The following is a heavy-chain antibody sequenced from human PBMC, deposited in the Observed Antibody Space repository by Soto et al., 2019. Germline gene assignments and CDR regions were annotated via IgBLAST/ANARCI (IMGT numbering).Heavy chain of an antibody. Sequence: VASVKVSCKPSGYPFTDLYIHWVRQAPGLGLEWMGWIDPRSGASRKTQRFQGRFTMTRDTSTNTVYMELSSLRSDDTAVYFCARDNYCSLDYWGQGTLVTVSS. CDR3: ARDNYCSLDY. D-gene: IGHD2-15*01. CDR1: GYPFTDLY. V-gene: IGHV1-2*02. J-gene: IGHJ4*02. CDR2: IDPRSGAS.